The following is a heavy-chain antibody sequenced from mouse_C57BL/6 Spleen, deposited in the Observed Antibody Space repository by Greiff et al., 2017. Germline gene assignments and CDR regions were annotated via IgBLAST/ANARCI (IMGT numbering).Heavy chain of an antibody. CDR2: IWSGGST. CDR1: GFSLTSYG. J-gene: IGHJ4*01. V-gene: IGHV2-2*01. D-gene: IGHD1-1*01. CDR3: ARKGDGSSYDYAMDY. Sequence: QVQLQQSGPGLVQPSQSLSITCTVSGFSLTSYGVHWVRQSPGKGLEWLGVIWSGGSTDYNAAFISRLSISKDNSKSQVFFKMNSVQADDTAIYYCARKGDGSSYDYAMDYGGQGTSVTVSS.